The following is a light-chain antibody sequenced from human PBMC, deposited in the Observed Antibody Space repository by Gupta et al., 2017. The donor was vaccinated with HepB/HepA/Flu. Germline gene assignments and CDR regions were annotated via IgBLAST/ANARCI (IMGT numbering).Light chain of an antibody. CDR3: QQYGGSLT. CDR2: GAS. Sequence: EIVLTQSPGTLPLSPGKRATLSCRANQSVSSSYLAWYQQKPGQAPRLLIYGASSRATGIPDRFSGSGSGTDFTLTISRLEPEDFAVYYCQQYGGSLTFGGGTKVEIK. J-gene: IGKJ4*01. V-gene: IGKV3-20*01. CDR1: QSVSSSY.